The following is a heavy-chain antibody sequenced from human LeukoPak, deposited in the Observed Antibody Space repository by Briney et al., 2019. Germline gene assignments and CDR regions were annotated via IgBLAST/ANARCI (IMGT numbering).Heavy chain of an antibody. D-gene: IGHD3-22*01. Sequence: GGSLRLSCAASGFTFSNYEMNWVRQAPGKGLAWVSHIRSSGSTIYYADSVKGRFTISRDNAKNSLYLQINSLRAEDTAVYYCARDGVSYYYDRSGGYYFDYWGQGTLVTVSS. CDR3: ARDGVSYYYDRSGGYYFDY. CDR1: GFTFSNYE. V-gene: IGHV3-48*03. J-gene: IGHJ4*02. CDR2: IRSSGSTI.